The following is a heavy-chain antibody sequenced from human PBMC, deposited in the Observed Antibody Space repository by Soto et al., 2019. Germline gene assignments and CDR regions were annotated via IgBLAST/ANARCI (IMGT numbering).Heavy chain of an antibody. Sequence: GGSLRLSCAASGFTFSSYSMNWVRQAPGKGLEWVSYISSSSSTIYYADSVKGRFTISRDNAKNSLYLQMNSLRAEDTAVYYCARSLEGGGVVIYYYYYMDVWGKGTTVTVSS. D-gene: IGHD3-3*01. V-gene: IGHV3-48*01. J-gene: IGHJ6*03. CDR2: ISSSSSTI. CDR1: GFTFSSYS. CDR3: ARSLEGGGVVIYYYYYMDV.